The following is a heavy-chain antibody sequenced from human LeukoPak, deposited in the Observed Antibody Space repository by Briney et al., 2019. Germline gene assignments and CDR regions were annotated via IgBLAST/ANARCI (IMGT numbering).Heavy chain of an antibody. CDR3: ARDSVMITFGGVIYYFDY. CDR1: GFTFSSYE. D-gene: IGHD3-16*01. CDR2: ISSSGSTI. Sequence: PGGSLRLSCAASGFTFSSYEMNWVRQAPGKGLEWVSYISSSGSTIYYADSVKGRFTISRDNAKNSLYLQMNSLRAEDTAVYYCARDSVMITFGGVIYYFDYWGQGTLVTVSS. J-gene: IGHJ4*02. V-gene: IGHV3-48*03.